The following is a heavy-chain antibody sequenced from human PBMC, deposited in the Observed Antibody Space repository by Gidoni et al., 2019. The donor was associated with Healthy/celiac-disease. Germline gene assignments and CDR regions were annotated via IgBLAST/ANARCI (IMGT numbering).Heavy chain of an antibody. CDR1: GFTFSSYS. V-gene: IGHV3-21*01. CDR2: ISSSSSYI. D-gene: IGHD6-13*01. J-gene: IGHJ4*02. CDR3: AREGYQKIAEIDY. Sequence: EVQLVESGGGLVKPGGSLRLSCTASGFTFSSYSMNWVRQAPGKGLDWVSSISSSSSYIYYADSVKGRFTISRDNAKNSLYLQMNSLRAEDTAVYYCAREGYQKIAEIDYWGQGTLVTVSS.